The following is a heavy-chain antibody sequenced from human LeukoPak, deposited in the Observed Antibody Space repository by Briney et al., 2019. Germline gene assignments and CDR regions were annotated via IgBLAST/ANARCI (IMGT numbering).Heavy chain of an antibody. Sequence: GRSLRLSCAASGFTFSSYAMHWVRQASGKGLEWVAVISYDGSNKYYADSVKGRFTISRDNSKNTLYLQMNSLRAEDTAVYYCARGPGTMIVVGYYWGQGTLVTVSS. CDR1: GFTFSSYA. CDR2: ISYDGSNK. V-gene: IGHV3-30-3*01. CDR3: ARGPGTMIVVGYY. D-gene: IGHD3-22*01. J-gene: IGHJ4*02.